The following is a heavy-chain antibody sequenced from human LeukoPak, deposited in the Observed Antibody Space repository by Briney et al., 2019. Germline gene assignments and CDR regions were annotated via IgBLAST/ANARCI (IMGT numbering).Heavy chain of an antibody. V-gene: IGHV3-30-3*01. CDR2: ISYDEINI. J-gene: IGHJ4*02. D-gene: IGHD6-19*01. Sequence: GGSLRLSCAASGFTFSTYNVHRVRQAPGKGLEWVAVISYDEINIYYADSVKGRFTISRDNSKNTLYLQMNSLRVEDTAVYSCAREIRSGWYDGWGQGTLVTVSS. CDR1: GFTFSTYN. CDR3: AREIRSGWYDG.